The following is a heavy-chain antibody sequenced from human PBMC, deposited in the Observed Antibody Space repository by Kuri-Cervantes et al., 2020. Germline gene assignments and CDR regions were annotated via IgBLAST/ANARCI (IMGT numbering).Heavy chain of an antibody. CDR1: GFTFSSYG. CDR3: STHISGTPEY. J-gene: IGHJ4*02. Sequence: GGSLRLSCAASGFTFSSYGMHWVRQAPGKGLEWVAFIRYDGSNKYYADSVKGRFTISRDNSKNTLYLQMNSLRAEDTAVYYCSTHISGTPEYWGQGTLVTVSS. D-gene: IGHD6-19*01. V-gene: IGHV3-30*02. CDR2: IRYDGSNK.